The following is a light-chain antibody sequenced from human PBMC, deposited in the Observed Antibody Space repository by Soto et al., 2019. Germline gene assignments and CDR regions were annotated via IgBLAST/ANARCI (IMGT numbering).Light chain of an antibody. Sequence: EIVLTQSPGTLSLSPVERAPLSCMSSESIGRNLAWYQKRPGQAPRLLIYGAYTRAAGIPDRFSGGGSGTEFTLTIRRLKSEDFAVYYCQRYNSWPQINFGNGPRLELK. CDR2: GAY. V-gene: IGKV3-15*01. CDR1: ESIGRN. CDR3: QRYNSWPQIN. J-gene: IGKJ5*01.